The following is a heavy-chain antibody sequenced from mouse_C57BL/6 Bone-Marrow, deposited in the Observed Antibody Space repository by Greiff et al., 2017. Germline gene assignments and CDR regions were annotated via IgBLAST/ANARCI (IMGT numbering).Heavy chain of an antibody. Sequence: QVHVKQPGAELVKPGASVKMSCKASGYTFTSYWITWVKQRPGQGLEWIGDIYPGSGSTNYNEKFKSKATLTVDTSSSTAYMQLSSLTSEDSAVYYCARGYYYGNYWGQGTTLTVSS. V-gene: IGHV1-55*01. J-gene: IGHJ2*01. CDR1: GYTFTSYW. CDR2: IYPGSGST. CDR3: ARGYYYGNY. D-gene: IGHD1-1*01.